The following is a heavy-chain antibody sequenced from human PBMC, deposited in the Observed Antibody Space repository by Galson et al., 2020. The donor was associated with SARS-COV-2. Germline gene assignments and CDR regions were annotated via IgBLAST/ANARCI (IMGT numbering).Heavy chain of an antibody. J-gene: IGHJ6*02. CDR3: AKDKSSIFGVENDYYYYGMDV. V-gene: IGHV3-23*01. Sequence: GGSLRLSCAASGFTFSSYAMSWVRQAPGKGLEWVSAISGSGGSTYYADSVKGRFTISRDNSKNTLYLQMNSLRAEDTAVYYCAKDKSSIFGVENDYYYYGMDVWGQGTTVTVSS. CDR1: GFTFSSYA. D-gene: IGHD3-3*01. CDR2: ISGSGGST.